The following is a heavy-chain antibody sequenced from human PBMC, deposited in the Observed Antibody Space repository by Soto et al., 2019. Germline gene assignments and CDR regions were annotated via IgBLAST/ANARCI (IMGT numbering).Heavy chain of an antibody. V-gene: IGHV5-51*01. CDR3: ARLEKVDTAMVSRGLNFDY. CDR2: IYPGDSDT. J-gene: IGHJ4*02. D-gene: IGHD5-18*01. CDR1: GYSFTSYW. Sequence: GESLKISCKGSGYSFTSYWIGWVRQMPGKGLEWMGIIYPGDSDTRYSPSFQGQVTISADKSISTAYLQWSSLKASDTAMYYCARLEKVDTAMVSRGLNFDYWGQGTLVTVSS.